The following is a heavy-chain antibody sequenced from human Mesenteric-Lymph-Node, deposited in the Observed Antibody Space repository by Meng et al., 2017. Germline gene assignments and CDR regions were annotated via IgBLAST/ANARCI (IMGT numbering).Heavy chain of an antibody. Sequence: QGQLQESGQGRVKPSQTLSLTCTVSGGSISSCDYYWSWIRQPPGKGLELIGHIYYSGSTSYNPSLKSRVTISVDTSNNQFSLKLSSVTAADTAVYYCARVGWRQWSFDLWGRGTLVTVSS. CDR2: IYYSGST. CDR1: GGSISSCDYY. CDR3: ARVGWRQWSFDL. D-gene: IGHD5-18*01. J-gene: IGHJ2*01. V-gene: IGHV4-30-4*01.